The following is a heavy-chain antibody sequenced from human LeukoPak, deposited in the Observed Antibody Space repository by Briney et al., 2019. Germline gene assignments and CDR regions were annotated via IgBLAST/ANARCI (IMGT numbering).Heavy chain of an antibody. Sequence: GESLKISCKGSGYSFTSYWIGWVRQMPGKGLEWMGIIYPGDSDTRYSPSFQGQVTISADKSISTAYLQWSSLKASDTAMYYCARLLGYCSSTSCSAGINWFDPWGQGTLVTVSS. J-gene: IGHJ5*02. V-gene: IGHV5-51*01. CDR3: ARLLGYCSSTSCSAGINWFDP. CDR2: IYPGDSDT. CDR1: GYSFTSYW. D-gene: IGHD2-2*01.